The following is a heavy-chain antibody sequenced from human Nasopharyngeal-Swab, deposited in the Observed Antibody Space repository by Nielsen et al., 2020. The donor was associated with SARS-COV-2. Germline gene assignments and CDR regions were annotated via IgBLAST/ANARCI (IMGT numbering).Heavy chain of an antibody. J-gene: IGHJ5*02. CDR2: INHSGST. V-gene: IGHV4-34*01. D-gene: IGHD6-6*01. CDR3: AGRPYSRSYWFDP. CDR1: GGPFSGYY. Sequence: SETLSLTCAVYGGPFSGYYWSRIRQPPGKGLEWIGEINHSGSTNYNPSLKSRVTISVDTSKNQFSLKLSSVTDADTAVYYCAGRPYSRSYWFDPWGQGTLVTVSS.